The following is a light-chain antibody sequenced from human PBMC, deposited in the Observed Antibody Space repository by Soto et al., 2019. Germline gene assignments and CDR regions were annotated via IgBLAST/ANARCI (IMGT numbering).Light chain of an antibody. CDR2: DAS. J-gene: IGKJ4*01. CDR1: QSXSSY. Sequence: IVLTXSPAXXXXXXXERAXXXXXXSQSXSSYLAWXXQKPGQAPRLLIYDASNRATGIPARXXXXXSGTDFTLTISSLEPEDFAVYYCQQRSNWLTFGGGTKVEIK. V-gene: IGKV3-11*01. CDR3: QQRSNWLT.